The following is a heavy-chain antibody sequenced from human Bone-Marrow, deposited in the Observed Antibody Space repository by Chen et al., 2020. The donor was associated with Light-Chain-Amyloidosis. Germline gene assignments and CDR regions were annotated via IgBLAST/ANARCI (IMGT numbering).Heavy chain of an antibody. CDR3: ARSYYDFWSGYLNYFDY. V-gene: IGHV3-33*01. CDR2: IWYDGSNK. J-gene: IGHJ4*02. Sequence: QVQPVESGGGVVQPGRSLRLSCAASGFTFSSYGMHWVRQAPGKGLEWVAVIWYDGSNKYYADSVKGRFTISRDNSKNTLYLQMNSLRAEDTAVYYCARSYYDFWSGYLNYFDYWGQGTLVTVSS. D-gene: IGHD3-3*01. CDR1: GFTFSSYG.